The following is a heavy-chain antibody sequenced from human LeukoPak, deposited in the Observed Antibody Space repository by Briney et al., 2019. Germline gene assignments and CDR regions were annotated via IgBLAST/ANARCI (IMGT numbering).Heavy chain of an antibody. CDR1: GFTFSSYA. CDR2: ITSNGRTT. V-gene: IGHV3-64*01. CDR3: ARALRIPTTPTVMTPQAKLDNRYYYMDV. D-gene: IGHD4-23*01. Sequence: GGSLRLSCAASGFTFSSYAMHWVRQAPGKGLEYVSGITSNGRTTYYANSVKGRLTISRDNSKNTLYLQMGSLRPDDMATYYCARALRIPTTPTVMTPQAKLDNRYYYMDVWGKGTTVTVFS. J-gene: IGHJ6*03.